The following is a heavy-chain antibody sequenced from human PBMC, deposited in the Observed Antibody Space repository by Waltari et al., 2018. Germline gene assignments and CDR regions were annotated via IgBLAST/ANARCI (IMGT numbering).Heavy chain of an antibody. CDR1: GYPFTDYY. Sequence: EVQLAQSGAAVKKPGATVKISCKVSGYPFTDYYRPGMQKAPGKGRGWMGLVDPKDGETRYTERCHDRVTMTADTSTDTAYRELSRLRSEDTAVYYCTVTTEVYGYWGQGTLVTVSS. J-gene: IGHJ4*02. CDR3: TVTTEVYGY. D-gene: IGHD1-20*01. CDR2: VDPKDGET. V-gene: IGHV1-69-2*01.